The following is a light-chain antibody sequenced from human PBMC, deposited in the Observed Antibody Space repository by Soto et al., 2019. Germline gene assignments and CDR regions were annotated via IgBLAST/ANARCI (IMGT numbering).Light chain of an antibody. Sequence: EIVLTQSPGTLSLSPGERATLSCRASQSVSSSYLTWYQQKPGQAPRLLIYDASSRDTGIPDRFSGSGSGTDFTLTISRLEPEDFAVYYCQQYSSSPRMYTFGQGTKLEIK. V-gene: IGKV3-20*01. CDR1: QSVSSSY. CDR3: QQYSSSPRMYT. J-gene: IGKJ2*01. CDR2: DAS.